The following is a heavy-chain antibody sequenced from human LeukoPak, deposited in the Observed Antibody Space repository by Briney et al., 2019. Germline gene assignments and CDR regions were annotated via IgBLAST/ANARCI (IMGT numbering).Heavy chain of an antibody. V-gene: IGHV3-9*01. J-gene: IGHJ3*02. CDR3: AKDQVFDWLLSSHAFDI. D-gene: IGHD3-9*01. CDR1: GFTFDDYA. Sequence: GGSLRLSCAASGFTFDDYAMHWVRQAPGEGLEWVSGISWNSGSIGYADSVKGRFTISRDNAKNSLYLQMNSLRAEDTALYYCAKDQVFDWLLSSHAFDIWGQGTMVTVSS. CDR2: ISWNSGSI.